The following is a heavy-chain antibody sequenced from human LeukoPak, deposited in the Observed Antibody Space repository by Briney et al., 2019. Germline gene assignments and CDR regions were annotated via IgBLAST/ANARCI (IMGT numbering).Heavy chain of an antibody. Sequence: GGSLRLSCAASGFTFSSYSMNWVRQAPGKGLEWVSSISSSSSYIYYADSVKGRFTISRDNAKSSLYLQMNSLRAEDTAVYYCARAIETWIQLWLIPKGFDYWGQGTLVTVSS. CDR1: GFTFSSYS. J-gene: IGHJ4*02. CDR2: ISSSSSYI. D-gene: IGHD5-18*01. CDR3: ARAIETWIQLWLIPKGFDY. V-gene: IGHV3-21*01.